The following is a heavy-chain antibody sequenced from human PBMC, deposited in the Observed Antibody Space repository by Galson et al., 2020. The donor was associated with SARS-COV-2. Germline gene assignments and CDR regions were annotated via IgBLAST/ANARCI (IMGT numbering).Heavy chain of an antibody. D-gene: IGHD1-26*01. CDR2: ISSSSSYT. Sequence: GSLRLSCAASGFTFSDYYMSWIRQAPGKGLEWVSYISSSSSYTNYADSVKGRFTISRDNAKNSLYLQMNSLRAEDTAVYYCATASIGRGYYYYYMDVWGKGTTVTVSS. V-gene: IGHV3-11*06. CDR3: ATASIGRGYYYYYMDV. CDR1: GFTFSDYY. J-gene: IGHJ6*03.